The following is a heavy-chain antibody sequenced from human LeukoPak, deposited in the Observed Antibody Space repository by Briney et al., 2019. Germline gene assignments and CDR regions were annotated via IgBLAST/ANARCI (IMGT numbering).Heavy chain of an antibody. CDR1: GFTFSSYS. CDR3: ARDDTHYGSSGSFYDAFDI. Sequence: GGSLRLSCAASGFTFSSYSMNWVRQAPGKGLEWASSISSSSSYIYYADSVKGRFTISRDNAKNSLYLQMNSLRAEDTAVYYCARDDTHYGSSGSFYDAFDIWGQGTMVTVSS. D-gene: IGHD3-22*01. CDR2: ISSSSSYI. V-gene: IGHV3-21*01. J-gene: IGHJ3*02.